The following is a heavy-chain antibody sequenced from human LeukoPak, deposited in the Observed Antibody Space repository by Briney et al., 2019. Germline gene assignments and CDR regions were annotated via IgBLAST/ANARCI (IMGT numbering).Heavy chain of an antibody. CDR3: ARMYSSSYYHYYGMDV. D-gene: IGHD6-6*01. CDR1: GGSFSGYY. V-gene: IGHV4-34*01. Sequence: SETLSLTCAVYGGSFSGYYWSWIRQPPGKGLEWIGEINHSGSTNYNPSLKSRVTISVDTSKNQFSLKLSSVTAADTAVYYCARMYSSSYYHYYGMDVWGQGTTVTVSS. J-gene: IGHJ6*02. CDR2: INHSGST.